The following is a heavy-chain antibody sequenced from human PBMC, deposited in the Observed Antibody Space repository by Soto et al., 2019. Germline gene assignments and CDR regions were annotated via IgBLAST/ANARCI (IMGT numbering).Heavy chain of an antibody. Sequence: QVQLVESGGGLVKPGGSLRLSCAAFGFTFSDYYMSWIRQAPGKELEWVAYITSGSTIYYADSVKGRFTISRDNAKNSLYLQMNSLRAEDTAVYYCASPRPPYCSGGSCYYYYGMDVWGQGTTVTVSS. CDR2: ITSGSTI. J-gene: IGHJ6*02. V-gene: IGHV3-11*01. CDR3: ASPRPPYCSGGSCYYYYGMDV. CDR1: GFTFSDYY. D-gene: IGHD2-15*01.